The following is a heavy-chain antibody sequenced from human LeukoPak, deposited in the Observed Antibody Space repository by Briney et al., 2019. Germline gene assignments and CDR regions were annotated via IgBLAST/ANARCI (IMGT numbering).Heavy chain of an antibody. Sequence: SVKVSCKASGGTFSSYAIGWVRQAPGQGLEWMGGIIPIFGTANYAQKLQGRVTITTDESTSTAYMELSSLRSEDTAVYYCARLYADSSGYPAFDYWGQGTLVIVSS. D-gene: IGHD3-22*01. V-gene: IGHV1-69*05. CDR2: IIPIFGTA. CDR3: ARLYADSSGYPAFDY. J-gene: IGHJ4*02. CDR1: GGTFSSYA.